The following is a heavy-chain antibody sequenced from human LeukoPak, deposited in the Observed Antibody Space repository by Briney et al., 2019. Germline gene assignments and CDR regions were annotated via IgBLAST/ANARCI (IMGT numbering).Heavy chain of an antibody. CDR3: ARGSREDRSGWYFDL. V-gene: IGHV4-30-4*01. CDR1: GGSISSGDYY. Sequence: PSQTLSLTCTVSGGSISSGDYYWSWIRQPPGKGLEWIGYIYYSGSTYYNPSLKSRVTISVDTSKNQFSLKLSSVTAADTAVYYCARGSREDRSGWYFDLWGRGTLVTVSS. J-gene: IGHJ2*01. CDR2: IYYSGST.